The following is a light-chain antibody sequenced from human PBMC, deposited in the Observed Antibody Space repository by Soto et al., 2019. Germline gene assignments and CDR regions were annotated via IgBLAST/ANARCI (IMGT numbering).Light chain of an antibody. J-gene: IGLJ3*02. CDR1: TSNVEDNA. V-gene: IGLV1-36*01. CDR2: YDD. Sequence: QSVLTQPPSVSEAPGQRVTISCSGSTSNVEDNAVNWYQQLPGKAPKLLIYYDDLRPSGVSGRFSGSKSGTSASLAISGLQSEDEADYYCAAWDDSLNGWVFGGGTKVTVL. CDR3: AAWDDSLNGWV.